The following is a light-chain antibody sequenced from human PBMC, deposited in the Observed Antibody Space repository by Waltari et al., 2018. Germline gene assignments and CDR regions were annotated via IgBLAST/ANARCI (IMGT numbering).Light chain of an antibody. V-gene: IGLV2-14*03. CDR1: GSDVGSYVY. CDR3: SSYTSSGTVI. CDR2: DVS. Sequence: QSALTQPASVSGSPGQSITISCTGTGSDVGSYVYVSWYQHHPGKGPKLMIFDVSNRPSGVSNRFSGSKSGNTASLTISGLQAEDEADYYCSSYTSSGTVIFGGGTKLTVL. J-gene: IGLJ2*01.